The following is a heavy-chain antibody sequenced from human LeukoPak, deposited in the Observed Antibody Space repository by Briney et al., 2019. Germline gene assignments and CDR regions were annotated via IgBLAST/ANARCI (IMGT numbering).Heavy chain of an antibody. CDR2: ISSSSSYI. V-gene: IGHV3-21*04. J-gene: IGHJ3*02. CDR1: GFTFSSYS. D-gene: IGHD2-15*01. CDR3: AKDEDCSGGSCYRWYGFDI. Sequence: GGSLRLSCAASGFTFSSYSMNWVRQAPGKGLEWVSSISSSSSYIYYADSVKGRFTISRDNAKNSLYLQMNSLRAEDTAVYYCAKDEDCSGGSCYRWYGFDIWGQGTMVTVSS.